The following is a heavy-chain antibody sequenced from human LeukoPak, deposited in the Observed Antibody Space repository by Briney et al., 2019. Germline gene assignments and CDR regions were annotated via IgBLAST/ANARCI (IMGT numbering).Heavy chain of an antibody. D-gene: IGHD4-17*01. J-gene: IGHJ4*02. V-gene: IGHV3-15*01. CDR3: TTDSPDYGDFLSNY. CDR2: IKSKTDGGTT. Sequence: GGSLRLSCAASGFTFSNAWMSWVRQAPGKGLEWVGRIKSKTDGGTTDYAAPVKGRFTISRDDSKNTLYLQMNSLKTEDTAVYYCTTDSPDYGDFLSNYWGRGTLVPVSS. CDR1: GFTFSNAW.